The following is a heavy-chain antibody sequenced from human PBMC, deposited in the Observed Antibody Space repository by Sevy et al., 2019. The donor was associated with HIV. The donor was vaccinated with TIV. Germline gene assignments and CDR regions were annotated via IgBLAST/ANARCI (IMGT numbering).Heavy chain of an antibody. J-gene: IGHJ4*02. V-gene: IGHV3-30-3*01. Sequence: GGSLRLSCAASGFTFSSYAMHWVRQAPGKGLEWVADISYDGSNKYYADSVKGRFTISRDNSKNTLYLQMNSLRAEDTAVYYCARGFLDSSGSYYFDYWGQGTLVTVSS. CDR2: ISYDGSNK. D-gene: IGHD3-22*01. CDR1: GFTFSSYA. CDR3: ARGFLDSSGSYYFDY.